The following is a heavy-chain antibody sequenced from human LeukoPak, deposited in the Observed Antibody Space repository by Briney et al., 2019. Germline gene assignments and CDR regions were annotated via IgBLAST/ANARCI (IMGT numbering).Heavy chain of an antibody. Sequence: SGGSLRLSCAASGFTFSSYSMNWVRQAPGKGLEWVSSISSSSSYIYYADSVKGRFTISRDNAKNSLYLQMNSLRAEDTAVYYCARDYSYGRGYYYYMDVWGKGTTVTVSS. J-gene: IGHJ6*03. V-gene: IGHV3-21*01. CDR1: GFTFSSYS. CDR3: ARDYSYGRGYYYYMDV. CDR2: ISSSSSYI. D-gene: IGHD5-18*01.